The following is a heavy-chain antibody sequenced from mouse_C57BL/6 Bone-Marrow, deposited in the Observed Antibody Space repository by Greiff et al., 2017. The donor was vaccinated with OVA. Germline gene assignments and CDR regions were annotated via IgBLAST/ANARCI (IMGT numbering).Heavy chain of an antibody. Sequence: EVKLVESGGGLVQPGGSLKLSCAASGFTFSDFYMYWIRQTPEKRLEWVAHISNGGGSTYYPDTVKGRFTISRDNAKNTLYLQMSRLKSEDTAMYYCARLDAMDYWGQGTSVTVSS. CDR3: ARLDAMDY. CDR1: GFTFSDFY. J-gene: IGHJ4*01. CDR2: ISNGGGST. V-gene: IGHV5-12*01.